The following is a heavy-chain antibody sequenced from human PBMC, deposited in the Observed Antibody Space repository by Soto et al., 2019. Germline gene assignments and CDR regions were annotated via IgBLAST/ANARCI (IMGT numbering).Heavy chain of an antibody. J-gene: IGHJ4*02. Sequence: ASVKVSCKASGGTFSSYAMHWVRQAPGQRLEWMGWINAGNGNTKYSQKFQGRVTITRDTSASTAYMELSSLRSEDTAVYYCARGPGGPDGPGDYWGQGTLVTVSS. D-gene: IGHD2-15*01. CDR2: INAGNGNT. CDR3: ARGPGGPDGPGDY. CDR1: GGTFSSYA. V-gene: IGHV1-3*01.